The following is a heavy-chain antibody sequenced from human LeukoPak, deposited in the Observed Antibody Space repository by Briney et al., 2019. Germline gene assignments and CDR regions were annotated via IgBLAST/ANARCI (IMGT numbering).Heavy chain of an antibody. V-gene: IGHV3-74*01. CDR1: GFTFSSYW. J-gene: IGHJ4*02. D-gene: IGHD3-16*02. Sequence: GGSLRLSCAASGFTFSSYWMHWVRQAPGKGLVWVSRINSDGSSTSYADSVKGRFTISRDNAKNTLYLQMNSLRAEDTAVYYCARLGYVWGSYRHPYFDYWGQGTLVTVSS. CDR3: ARLGYVWGSYRHPYFDY. CDR2: INSDGSST.